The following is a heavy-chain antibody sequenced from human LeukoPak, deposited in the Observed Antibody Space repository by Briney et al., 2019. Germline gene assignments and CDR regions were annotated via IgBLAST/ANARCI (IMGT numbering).Heavy chain of an antibody. V-gene: IGHV3-66*01. CDR2: IYSGGST. D-gene: IGHD6-6*01. Sequence: GGSLRLSCAASEFSVGSNYMTWVRQAPGKGLEWVSLIYSGGSTYYADSVKGRFTISRDNSKNTLYLQMNSLRAEDTAVYYCAKVGSSNWFDPWGQGTLVTVSS. CDR3: AKVGSSNWFDP. CDR1: EFSVGSNY. J-gene: IGHJ5*02.